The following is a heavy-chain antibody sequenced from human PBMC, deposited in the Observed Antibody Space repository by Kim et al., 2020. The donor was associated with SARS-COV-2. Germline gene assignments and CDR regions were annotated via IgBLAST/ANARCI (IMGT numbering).Heavy chain of an antibody. V-gene: IGHV3-66*02. D-gene: IGHD6-13*01. CDR3: ARDLCIAAAGKYYYYGMDV. J-gene: IGHJ6*02. CDR2: IYSGGST. Sequence: GGSLRLSCAASGFTVSSNYMSWVRQAPGKGLEWVSVIYSGGSTYYADSVKGRFTISRDNSKNTLYLQMNSLRAEDTAVYYCARDLCIAAAGKYYYYGMDVWGQGTTVTVSS. CDR1: GFTVSSNY.